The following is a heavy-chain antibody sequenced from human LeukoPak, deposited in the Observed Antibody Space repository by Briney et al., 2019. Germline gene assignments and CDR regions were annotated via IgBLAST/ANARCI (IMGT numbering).Heavy chain of an antibody. D-gene: IGHD6-13*01. CDR1: GFTFSSYG. V-gene: IGHV3-30*18. Sequence: GGSLRLSCAASGFTFSSYGMHWVRQAPGKGLEWVAVISYDGSNKYYADSVKGRFTISRDNSKNTLYLQMNSLRAEDTAVYYCAKEVPIAAEPPYYFDYWGQGTLVTVSS. J-gene: IGHJ4*02. CDR3: AKEVPIAAEPPYYFDY. CDR2: ISYDGSNK.